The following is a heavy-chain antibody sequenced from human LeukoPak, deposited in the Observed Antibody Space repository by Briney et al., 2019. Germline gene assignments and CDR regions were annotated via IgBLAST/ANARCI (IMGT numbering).Heavy chain of an antibody. CDR1: GGSISSGSYY. J-gene: IGHJ4*02. CDR2: IYTSGST. CDR3: ARDPASGWSYFDY. V-gene: IGHV4-61*02. D-gene: IGHD6-19*01. Sequence: SQTLSLTCTVSGGSISSGSYYWSWIRQPAGKGLEWIGRIYTSGSTNYNPSLKSRVTISVDTSKNQFSLKLSSVTAADTAVYYCARDPASGWSYFDYWGQGTLVTVSS.